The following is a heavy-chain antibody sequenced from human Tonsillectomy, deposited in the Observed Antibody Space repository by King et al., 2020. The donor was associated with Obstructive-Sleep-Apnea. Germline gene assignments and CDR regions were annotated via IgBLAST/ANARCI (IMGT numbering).Heavy chain of an antibody. Sequence: EVQLVESGGGLVKPGGSRRLSCAASGFTFSDAWMSWVRQAPGKGLEWLGRIKSKIDGGTADYAAPVKGRFTISRDDSKNTLYLQMNSLKTEDTAVYYCTTLQGDLIVLVPPGWGQGTLVTVSS. CDR2: IKSKIDGGTA. CDR1: GFTFSDAW. J-gene: IGHJ4*02. CDR3: TTLQGDLIVLVPPG. D-gene: IGHD2-2*01. V-gene: IGHV3-15*01.